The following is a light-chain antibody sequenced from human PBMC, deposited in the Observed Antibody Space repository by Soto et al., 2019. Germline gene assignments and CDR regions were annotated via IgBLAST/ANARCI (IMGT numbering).Light chain of an antibody. Sequence: QSALTQPASVSGSXXXXXXXSCTGTSSDVGGYNYVSWYQQHPGKAPKLMIYDVSYRPSGVSNRFSGSKSGNTASLTISGLQADDEADYYCSSYTSSSTVVFGGGTKLTVL. CDR1: SSDVGGYNY. CDR2: DVS. J-gene: IGLJ3*02. CDR3: SSYTSSSTVV. V-gene: IGLV2-14*03.